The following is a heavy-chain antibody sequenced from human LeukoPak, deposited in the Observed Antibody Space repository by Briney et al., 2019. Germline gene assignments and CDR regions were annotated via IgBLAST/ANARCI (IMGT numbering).Heavy chain of an antibody. CDR3: TTAFGYSRD. Sequence: SGTLSLTCVVSGGSISSSWWSWVRQPPGKGLEWIGEISHSGTTNYNPSLKSRVTISVDKSRNQFSLEVRSVTAADTALYFCTTAFGYSRDWGQGTLVTVSS. CDR1: GGSISSSW. V-gene: IGHV4-4*02. J-gene: IGHJ4*02. D-gene: IGHD6-13*01. CDR2: ISHSGTT.